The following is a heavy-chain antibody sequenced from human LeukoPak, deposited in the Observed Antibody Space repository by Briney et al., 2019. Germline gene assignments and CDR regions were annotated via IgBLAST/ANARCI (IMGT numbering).Heavy chain of an antibody. Sequence: GGSLRLSCAASGFTFSSYAMSWVRQAPGKGLEWVSAISGSGGSTYYTDSVKGRFTISRDNAKNSLYLQMNSLRAEDTAVYYCARDGEGQQLVGSDYWGQGTLVTVSS. CDR2: ISGSGGST. D-gene: IGHD6-13*01. CDR1: GFTFSSYA. V-gene: IGHV3-23*01. J-gene: IGHJ4*02. CDR3: ARDGEGQQLVGSDY.